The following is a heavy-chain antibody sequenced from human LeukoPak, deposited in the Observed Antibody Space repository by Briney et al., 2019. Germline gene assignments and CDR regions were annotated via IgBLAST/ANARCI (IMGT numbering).Heavy chain of an antibody. V-gene: IGHV1-69*01. CDR1: GGTFSSYA. J-gene: IGHJ4*02. Sequence: SVKVSCKASGGTFSSYAISWVRQAPGQGLEWMGGIIPIFGTANYAQKFQGRVTITADESTSTAYMELSSLRSEDTAVYYCARSLVDYGSGSYRSFDYWGQGTLVTVPS. D-gene: IGHD3-10*01. CDR2: IIPIFGTA. CDR3: ARSLVDYGSGSYRSFDY.